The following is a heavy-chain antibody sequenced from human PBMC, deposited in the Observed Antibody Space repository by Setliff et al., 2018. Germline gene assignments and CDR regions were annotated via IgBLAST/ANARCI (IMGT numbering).Heavy chain of an antibody. CDR3: VKCSSWHRHYPHLNY. V-gene: IGHV3-23*01. J-gene: IGHJ4*02. CDR2: VGDGDGGT. D-gene: IGHD6-13*01. CDR1: GFAFSSHA. Sequence: GGSLRLSCATSGFAFSSHAMTWVRRAPGKGLEWVSAVGDGDGGTWYADSVKGRFTISRDNSKNTLYLQMHSLRVEDTAFYYCVKCSSWHRHYPHLNYWGKGTLVTVSS.